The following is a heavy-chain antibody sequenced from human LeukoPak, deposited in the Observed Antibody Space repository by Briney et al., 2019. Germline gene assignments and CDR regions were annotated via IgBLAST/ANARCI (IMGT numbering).Heavy chain of an antibody. CDR1: GGSISSYY. Sequence: LETLSLTCTVSGGSISSYYWSWIRQPPGKGLEWIGYIFYSGSTNYNPSLKSRVTISVDTSKNQFSLKLSSVTAADTAVYYCARYGDNPYYFDYWGQGTLVTVSS. D-gene: IGHD4-17*01. J-gene: IGHJ4*02. CDR2: IFYSGST. V-gene: IGHV4-59*01. CDR3: ARYGDNPYYFDY.